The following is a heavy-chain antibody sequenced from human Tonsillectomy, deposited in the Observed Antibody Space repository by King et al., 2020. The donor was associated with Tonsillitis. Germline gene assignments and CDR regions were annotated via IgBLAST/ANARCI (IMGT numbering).Heavy chain of an antibody. V-gene: IGHV1-69*01. Sequence: VQLVESGAEVKKPGSSVKVSCKASGGTFSSYAISWVRQAPGQGLEWMGGIIPIFGTPNYAQKFQGRVTITADESTSAAYMELSSLRSEDTAIYYCANGELLREDYYYYYGMDVWGQGTTVTVSS. CDR3: ANGELLREDYYYYYGMDV. CDR1: GGTFSSYA. CDR2: IIPIFGTP. D-gene: IGHD1-26*01. J-gene: IGHJ6*02.